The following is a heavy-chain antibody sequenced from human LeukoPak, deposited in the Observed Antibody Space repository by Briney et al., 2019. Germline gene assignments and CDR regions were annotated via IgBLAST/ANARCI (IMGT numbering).Heavy chain of an antibody. CDR1: GGSISSYY. V-gene: IGHV4-59*01. Sequence: PSETLSLTCTVSGGSISSYYWSWIRQPPGKGLEWIGYIYYSGSTNYNPSLKSRVTISVDTSKNQFSLKLSSVTAADTAVYYCARAGNKPPRGYCSGGSCPHWFDPWGQGTLVTVSS. D-gene: IGHD2-15*01. CDR3: ARAGNKPPRGYCSGGSCPHWFDP. CDR2: IYYSGST. J-gene: IGHJ5*02.